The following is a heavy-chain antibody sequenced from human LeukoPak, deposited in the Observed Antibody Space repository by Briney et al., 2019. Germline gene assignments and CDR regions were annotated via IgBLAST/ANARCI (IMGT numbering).Heavy chain of an antibody. CDR1: GFTFSNFA. Sequence: GGSLRLSCVASGFTFSNFAMGWVRQAPGKGLEWISGISGSGDYTYQADSVKGRFTISRENSKNTLYLQMNSLRAEDTAVYYCARDRGVGAFDYWGQGTLVTVSS. CDR2: ISGSGDYT. J-gene: IGHJ4*02. D-gene: IGHD1-26*01. CDR3: ARDRGVGAFDY. V-gene: IGHV3-23*01.